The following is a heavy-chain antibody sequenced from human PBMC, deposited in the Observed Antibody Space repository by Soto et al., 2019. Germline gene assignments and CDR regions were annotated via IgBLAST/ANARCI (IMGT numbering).Heavy chain of an antibody. V-gene: IGHV3-30-3*01. CDR1: GFMFSSYD. D-gene: IGHD2-21*02. Sequence: QVQLVESGGGVVQPGRSLRLSCAASGFMFSSYDMYWVRQAPGKGLEWVAIISYDGGNKYYADSLRGRFTVSRDNSKNTLYLQMNSLRAEDTAVYYCARDVNVPTVTLDYWGQGTLVTVSS. CDR3: ARDVNVPTVTLDY. J-gene: IGHJ4*02. CDR2: ISYDGGNK.